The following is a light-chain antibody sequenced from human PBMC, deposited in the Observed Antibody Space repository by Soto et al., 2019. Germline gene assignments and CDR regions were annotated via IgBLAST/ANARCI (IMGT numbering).Light chain of an antibody. V-gene: IGKV3-15*01. CDR3: QQYDNWPPT. CDR2: GAS. CDR1: QSVSSN. Sequence: EIVMTQSPATLSVSPGERATLSLGASQSVSSNLAWYQQKPGQAPRLLIYGASTRATGIPARFSGSGSGTEFTLTISSLQSEDFAVYYCQQYDNWPPTFGQGTRLEIK. J-gene: IGKJ5*01.